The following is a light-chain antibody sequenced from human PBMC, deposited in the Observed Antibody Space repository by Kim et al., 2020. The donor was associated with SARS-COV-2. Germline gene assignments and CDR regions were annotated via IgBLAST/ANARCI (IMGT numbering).Light chain of an antibody. J-gene: IGKJ1*01. CDR3: QQYGSSWT. Sequence: LSPGERSTLFCRARHSVSRSYFAWYQEKPGQAPRLLMYGASRGAVGFPDRFSGSGSGTDFTLTISRLEPEDFAVYYCQQYGSSWTFGQGTKVEIK. CDR1: HSVSRSY. V-gene: IGKV3-20*01. CDR2: GAS.